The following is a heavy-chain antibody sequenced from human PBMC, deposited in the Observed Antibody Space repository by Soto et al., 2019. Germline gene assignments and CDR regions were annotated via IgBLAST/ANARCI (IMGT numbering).Heavy chain of an antibody. Sequence: SVKASCKASGGTFSSYSISWVRQATGQGLEWMGGIIPMLGKTNYAQKFQGRVTITADESTSIAYMDLSSLRSDDTAVYYCAKDILEWLFGSGDYYYYGMDVWGQGTTVTVSS. CDR1: GGTFSSYS. D-gene: IGHD3-3*01. CDR2: IIPMLGKT. J-gene: IGHJ6*02. CDR3: AKDILEWLFGSGDYYYYGMDV. V-gene: IGHV1-69*13.